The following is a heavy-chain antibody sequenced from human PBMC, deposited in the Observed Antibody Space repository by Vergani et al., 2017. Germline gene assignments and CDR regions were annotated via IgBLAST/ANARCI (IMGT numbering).Heavy chain of an antibody. V-gene: IGHV1-69*01. CDR1: GGTFSSYA. D-gene: IGHD1-7*01. J-gene: IGHJ6*03. CDR3: AGSVTGTFLFYYYMDV. CDR2: IIPIFGTA. Sequence: QVQLVQSGAEVKKPGSSVKVSCKASGGTFSSYAISWVRQAPGQGLEWMGGIIPIFGTANDAQKFQGRVTITADESTSTAYMELSSLRAEDTAVYYCAGSVTGTFLFYYYMDVWGKGTTVTVSS.